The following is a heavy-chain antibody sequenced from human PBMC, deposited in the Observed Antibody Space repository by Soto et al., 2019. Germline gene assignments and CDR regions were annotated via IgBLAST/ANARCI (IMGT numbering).Heavy chain of an antibody. CDR2: ISDSGST. CDR1: GGSISSYF. V-gene: IGHV4-59*08. J-gene: IGHJ4*02. Sequence: PSETLSLTCTVSGGSISSYFWSWIRQPPGRGLEWIGYISDSGSTNYKTSLKSRVTISVDTSKNQFSLKLSSVTAADTAVYYCGSYSMVRGVISYWGQGTLVTVSS. CDR3: GSYSMVRGVISY. D-gene: IGHD3-10*01.